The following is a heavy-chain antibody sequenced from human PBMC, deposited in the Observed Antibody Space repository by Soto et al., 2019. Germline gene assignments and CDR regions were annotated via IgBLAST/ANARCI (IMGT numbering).Heavy chain of an antibody. CDR3: ASRRFYYYGLDV. CDR2: VYHTGNA. J-gene: IGHJ6*02. CDR1: GGSITTAGYS. Sequence: SETLSLTCTVSGGSITTAGYSWSWIRQPPGKALEWIGYVYHTGNAYRKPSLKSRVTISLDRSKNQFSLKMTSVTAADTALYYCASRRFYYYGLDVWGQGTTVTVSS. V-gene: IGHV4-30-2*01.